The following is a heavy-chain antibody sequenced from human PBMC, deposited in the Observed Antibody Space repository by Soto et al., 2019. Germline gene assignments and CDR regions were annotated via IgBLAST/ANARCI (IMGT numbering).Heavy chain of an antibody. V-gene: IGHV3-30-3*01. CDR3: ARGGQDYSNYYYYGMDV. CDR2: ISYDGSNK. J-gene: IGHJ6*02. CDR1: GFTFSSYA. Sequence: GGSLRLSCAASGFTFSSYAMHWVRQAPGKGLEWVAVISYDGSNKYYADSVKGRFTISRDNSKNTLYLQMNSLRAEDTAVYYCARGGQDYSNYYYYGMDVWGQGTTVTVSS. D-gene: IGHD4-4*01.